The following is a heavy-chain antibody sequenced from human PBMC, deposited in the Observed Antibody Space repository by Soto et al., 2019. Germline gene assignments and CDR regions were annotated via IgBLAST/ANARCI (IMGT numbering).Heavy chain of an antibody. CDR2: IYPGDSDT. J-gene: IGHJ6*02. D-gene: IGHD6-6*01. Sequence: PGESLKISCKGSGYSFTNYWIGWVRQMPGKGLEWMGIIYPGDSDTRYSPSFQGQVTISADKSISTAYLQWSSLKASDTAMYYCARHGSRGSSSQRYYYYAMDVWGQGTTVTVYS. CDR1: GYSFTNYW. CDR3: ARHGSRGSSSQRYYYYAMDV. V-gene: IGHV5-51*01.